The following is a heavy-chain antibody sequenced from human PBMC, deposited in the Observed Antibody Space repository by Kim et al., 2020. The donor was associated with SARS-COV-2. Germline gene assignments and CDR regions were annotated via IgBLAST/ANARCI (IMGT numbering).Heavy chain of an antibody. CDR2: ISAYNGNT. V-gene: IGHV1-18*01. D-gene: IGHD3-9*01. J-gene: IGHJ4*02. CDR3: ARGGGGLLRYFDDFDC. Sequence: ASVKVSCKASGYTFTSYVISWVRQAPGQGLKWMGWISAYNGNTNYAQKPQGRVTMTTDTSTSTAYMELRSLRSDDTAVYYCARGGGGLLRYFDDFDCWGQGTLVTVSS. CDR1: GYTFTSYV.